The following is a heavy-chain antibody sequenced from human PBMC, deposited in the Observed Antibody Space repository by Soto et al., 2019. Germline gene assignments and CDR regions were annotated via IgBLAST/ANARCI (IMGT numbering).Heavy chain of an antibody. J-gene: IGHJ2*01. CDR1: GGSISSGAYY. V-gene: IGHV4-31*03. D-gene: IGHD4-17*01. CDR3: ARDLYGDYWYFDL. Sequence: QVQLQESGPGLVKPSQTLSLTCPVSGGSISSGAYYWSWIRQHPGQGLEWIGYIYYSGSTYYNPSLKSRVTISVDTSKNQFSLKLSSVTAADTAAYYCARDLYGDYWYFDLWGRGTLVTVSS. CDR2: IYYSGST.